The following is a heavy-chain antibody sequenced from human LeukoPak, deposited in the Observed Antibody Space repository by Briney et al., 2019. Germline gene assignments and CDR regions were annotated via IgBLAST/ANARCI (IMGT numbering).Heavy chain of an antibody. V-gene: IGHV4-61*02. CDR1: GGSISSSSYY. J-gene: IGHJ3*02. Sequence: PSETLSLTCTVSGGSISSSSYYWSWIRQPAGKGLEWIGRIYTSGSTNYNPSLKSRVTMSVDTSKNQFSLKLSSVTPADTAVYYCAREARPIVGATSSGDDAFDIWGQGTMVTVSS. CDR2: IYTSGST. CDR3: AREARPIVGATSSGDDAFDI. D-gene: IGHD1-26*01.